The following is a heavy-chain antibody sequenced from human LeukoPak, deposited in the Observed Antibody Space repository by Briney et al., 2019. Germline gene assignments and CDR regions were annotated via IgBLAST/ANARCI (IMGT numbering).Heavy chain of an antibody. V-gene: IGHV3-48*04. CDR1: GFTFSSYS. CDR3: ARDYYDSSGYPYYMDV. CDR2: ISSSSSTI. J-gene: IGHJ6*03. Sequence: GGSLRLSCAASGFTFSSYSMNWVRQARGKGLEWVSYISSSSSTIYYADSVKGRFTISRDNAKNSLYLQMNSLRAEDTAVYYCARDYYDSSGYPYYMDVWGKGTTVTVSS. D-gene: IGHD3-22*01.